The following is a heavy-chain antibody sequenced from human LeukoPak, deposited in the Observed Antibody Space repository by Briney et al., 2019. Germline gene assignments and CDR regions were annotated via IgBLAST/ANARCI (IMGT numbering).Heavy chain of an antibody. Sequence: PGGSLRLSCAASGFTFSSYAMSWVRQAPGKGLEWVSAIRGSGGSTYYADSAKGRFTISRDNSKNTLYLQMNSLRAEDTAVYYCAKGSIFGVVRSGFDPWGQGTLVTVSS. V-gene: IGHV3-23*01. CDR2: IRGSGGST. CDR3: AKGSIFGVVRSGFDP. CDR1: GFTFSSYA. J-gene: IGHJ5*02. D-gene: IGHD3-3*01.